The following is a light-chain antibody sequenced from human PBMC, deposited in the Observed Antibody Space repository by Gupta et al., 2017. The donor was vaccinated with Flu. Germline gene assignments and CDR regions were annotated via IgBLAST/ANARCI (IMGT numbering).Light chain of an antibody. CDR2: QDD. CDR3: QAWDSNTVVV. J-gene: IGLJ2*01. Sequence: SYDLTQPPSVSVSPGQTASISCSGGNLGDTNVSWYQQKSGQSPVLVIYQDDKRPSGIPERFAGSNSGNTATLTISGTQAMDEADYFCQAWDSNTVVVFGGG. V-gene: IGLV3-1*01. CDR1: NLGDTN.